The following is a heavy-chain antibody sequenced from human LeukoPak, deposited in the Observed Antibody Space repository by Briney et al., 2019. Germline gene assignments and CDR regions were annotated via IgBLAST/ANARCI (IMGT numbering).Heavy chain of an antibody. D-gene: IGHD2-15*01. Sequence: GDSLKISCKGSGYTFSNYWIGWVRQMAGKRLECMGIIYPGDSDTGYSPSFQGQVTISANKSISTAYLQWSSLKASDTAMYYCARRLSCHSGMCFSDYWGQGTLVTVSS. CDR2: IYPGDSDT. CDR1: GYTFSNYW. V-gene: IGHV5-51*01. J-gene: IGHJ4*02. CDR3: ARRLSCHSGMCFSDY.